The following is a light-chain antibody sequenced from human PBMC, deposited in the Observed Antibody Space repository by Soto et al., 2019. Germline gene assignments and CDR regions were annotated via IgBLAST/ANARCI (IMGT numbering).Light chain of an antibody. CDR3: QQRSNWPPT. J-gene: IGKJ5*01. V-gene: IGKV3-15*01. Sequence: IVMTQSPAPLSVSQGGRATLSCKASQSVSSNLAWYQQKPGQAPRLLIYGASTRATGIPARFSGSGSGTDCTLNISNLEPEDVSVYYCQQRSNWPPTFGQGTRLEI. CDR1: QSVSSN. CDR2: GAS.